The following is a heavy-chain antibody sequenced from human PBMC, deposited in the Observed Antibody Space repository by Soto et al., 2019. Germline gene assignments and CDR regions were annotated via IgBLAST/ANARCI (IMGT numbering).Heavy chain of an antibody. CDR2: ISSSSTVI. CDR3: SRDGRRGYDMDV. CDR1: GFTFSTYN. J-gene: IGHJ6*02. Sequence: GGSLRLSCVASGFTFSTYNMNWVRQAPGKGLEWLSYISSSSTVIYYADSVKGRFTISRDNDKNSLYLQMNSLRDEDTAVYYCSRDGRRGYDMDVWGQGTTVTVSS. V-gene: IGHV3-48*02.